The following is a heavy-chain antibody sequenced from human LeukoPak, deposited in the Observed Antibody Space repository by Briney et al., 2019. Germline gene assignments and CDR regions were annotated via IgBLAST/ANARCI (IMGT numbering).Heavy chain of an antibody. CDR1: GDTFTSYG. CDR2: ISTYNGNT. CDR3: ARGRDWNYAFDY. D-gene: IGHD1-7*01. J-gene: IGHJ4*02. Sequence: ASVKVSCKASGDTFTSYGITWVRQAPGQGLEWMGWISTYNGNTNYAQKLQGRVTMTTDKSTSTAYMELRSLKSDDTAVYYCARGRDWNYAFDYWGQGTLVTVSP. V-gene: IGHV1-18*01.